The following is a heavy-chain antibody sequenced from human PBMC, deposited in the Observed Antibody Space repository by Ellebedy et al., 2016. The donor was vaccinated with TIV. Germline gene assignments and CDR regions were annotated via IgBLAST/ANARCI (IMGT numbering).Heavy chain of an antibody. D-gene: IGHD3-16*02. J-gene: IGHJ4*02. V-gene: IGHV4-34*01. Sequence: SETLSLTXAVYGGSFSGYYWSWIRQPPGKGPEWIGEINHSGSTNYNPSLKSRVTISVDTSKIQFSLNVTSVTAADTAVYYCARDLSPPYDYIWGSYHAQLDYWGQGTLVTVSS. CDR2: INHSGST. CDR3: ARDLSPPYDYIWGSYHAQLDY. CDR1: GGSFSGYY.